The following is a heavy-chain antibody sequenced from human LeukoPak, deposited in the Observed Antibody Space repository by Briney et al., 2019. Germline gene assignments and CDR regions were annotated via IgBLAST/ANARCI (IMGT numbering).Heavy chain of an antibody. CDR3: ARSYSGYDVIPGF. CDR1: GGSISSYY. CDR2: IYYSGST. D-gene: IGHD5-12*01. J-gene: IGHJ4*02. Sequence: PSETLSLTCTVSGGSISSYYWSWIRQPPGKGLEWIGYIYYSGSTNYNPSLKSRVTISVDTSKNQFSLKLSSVTAADTAVHYCARSYSGYDVIPGFWGQGTLVTVPS. V-gene: IGHV4-59*01.